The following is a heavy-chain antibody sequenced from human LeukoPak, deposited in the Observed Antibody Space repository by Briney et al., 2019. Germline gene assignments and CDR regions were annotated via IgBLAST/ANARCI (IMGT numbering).Heavy chain of an antibody. Sequence: PGGSLRLSCAASGFTVSSYGMHWVHQAPGKGLEWVAVIAQDYVIQYADSVKGRVTISRDNSKNTLFLQMDSLRTEDAALYYCARDPVVGGPDYFDYWDRGTLVTVSS. J-gene: IGHJ4*02. CDR3: ARDPVVGGPDYFDY. D-gene: IGHD2-2*01. CDR1: GFTVSSYG. V-gene: IGHV3-30*03. CDR2: IAQDYVI.